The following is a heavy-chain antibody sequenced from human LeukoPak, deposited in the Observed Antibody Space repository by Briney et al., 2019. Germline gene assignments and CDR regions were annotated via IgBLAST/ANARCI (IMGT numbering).Heavy chain of an antibody. J-gene: IGHJ4*02. D-gene: IGHD2-15*01. CDR3: ASTYCSGGSCYWALDY. CDR1: GGSISSSSYY. CDR2: IYYSGST. Sequence: SETLSLTCTVSGGSISSSSYYWSWIRQPPGKGLEWIGYIYYSGSTNYNPSLKSRDTISVDTSKNQFSLKLSSVTAADTAVYYCASTYCSGGSCYWALDYWGQGTLVTVSS. V-gene: IGHV4-61*05.